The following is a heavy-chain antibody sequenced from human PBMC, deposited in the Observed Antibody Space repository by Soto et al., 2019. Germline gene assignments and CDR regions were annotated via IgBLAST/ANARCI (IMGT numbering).Heavy chain of an antibody. CDR1: GGSISSGGYY. D-gene: IGHD6-25*01. CDR2: IYYSGST. Sequence: SETQSLTCTVSGGSISSGGYYWSWIRQHPGKGLEWIGYIYYSGSTYYNPSLKSRVTISVDTSKNQFSLKLSSVTAADTAVFYCARGHTGATAITRLWFDPWGQGTMVTVS. J-gene: IGHJ5*02. V-gene: IGHV4-31*03. CDR3: ARGHTGATAITRLWFDP.